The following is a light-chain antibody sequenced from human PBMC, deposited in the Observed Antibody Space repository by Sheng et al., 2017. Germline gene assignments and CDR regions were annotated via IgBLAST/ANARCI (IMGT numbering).Light chain of an antibody. CDR3: QQYGSSPFT. CDR1: QSVSSSY. V-gene: IGKV3-20*01. CDR2: GAS. Sequence: EIVLTQSPGTLSLSPGERATLSCRASQSVSSSYLAWYQQKPGQAPRLLIYGASSRATGIPDRFSGSGSGTDFTLTISRLEPEDVAVYCCQQYGSSPFTFGPGTKVEI. J-gene: IGKJ3*01.